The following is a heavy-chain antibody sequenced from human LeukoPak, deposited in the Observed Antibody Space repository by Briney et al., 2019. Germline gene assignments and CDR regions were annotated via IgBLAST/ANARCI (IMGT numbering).Heavy chain of an antibody. CDR1: GFTFSSHS. V-gene: IGHV3-21*01. Sequence: GGSLRLSCAASGFTFSSHSMNWVRQAPGKGLEWILSISSSSTYIYFADSVKGRFTISRDNAKNSLYLQMNSLRAEDTAVYYCARDDSFGFDYYYYFDLWGKGTTVTVSS. J-gene: IGHJ6*03. D-gene: IGHD5-18*01. CDR2: ISSSSTYI. CDR3: ARDDSFGFDYYYYFDL.